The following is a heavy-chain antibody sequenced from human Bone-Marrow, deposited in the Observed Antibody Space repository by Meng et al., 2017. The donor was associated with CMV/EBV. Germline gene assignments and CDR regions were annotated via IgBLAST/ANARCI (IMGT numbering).Heavy chain of an antibody. Sequence: KVSCKGSGYRFSIYWIAWVRQMPGKGLEWMGIIYPGDSDIRYSPSFQGQVTISADKAISTAYLQWSSLKASDTSMYYCARLRGYSNPPEDWGQGTLVTVSS. CDR3: ARLRGYSNPPED. CDR1: GYRFSIYW. J-gene: IGHJ4*02. V-gene: IGHV5-51*01. D-gene: IGHD4-11*01. CDR2: IYPGDSDI.